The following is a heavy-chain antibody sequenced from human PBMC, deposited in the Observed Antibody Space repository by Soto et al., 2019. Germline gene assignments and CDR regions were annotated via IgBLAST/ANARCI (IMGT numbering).Heavy chain of an antibody. V-gene: IGHV3-23*01. J-gene: IGHJ6*02. CDR2: ISGSGGST. CDR1: GFTFSSYA. Sequence: PGGSLRLSCAASGFTFSSYAMSWVRQAPGKGLEWVSAISGSGGSTYYADSVKGRFTISRDNSKNTLYLQMNSLRAEDTAVYYCAKDRGGPYLVKPAKNWNDPLYYYGMDVWGQGTTVTVSS. CDR3: AKDRGGPYLVKPAKNWNDPLYYYGMDV. D-gene: IGHD1-1*01.